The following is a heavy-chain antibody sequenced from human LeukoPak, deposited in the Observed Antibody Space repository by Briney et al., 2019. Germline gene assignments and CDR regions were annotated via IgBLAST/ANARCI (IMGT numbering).Heavy chain of an antibody. Sequence: GASVKVSCKASGGTFSSYTISWVRQAPGQGLEWMGRISPILGIANYAQKFQGRVTITADKSTSTAYMELSSLRSEDTAVYYCAFVEERINWNDDYWGQGTLVTVS. J-gene: IGHJ4*02. CDR3: AFVEERINWNDDY. CDR1: GGTFSSYT. D-gene: IGHD1-1*01. V-gene: IGHV1-69*02. CDR2: ISPILGIA.